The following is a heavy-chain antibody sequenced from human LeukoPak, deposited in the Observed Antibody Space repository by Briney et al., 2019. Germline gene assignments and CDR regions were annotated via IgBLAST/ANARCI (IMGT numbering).Heavy chain of an antibody. D-gene: IGHD3-22*01. CDR3: AREGVYDSSGYYFDY. CDR1: GFTFSSYW. V-gene: IGHV3-7*01. J-gene: IGHJ4*02. Sequence: TLSCSYAASGFTFSSYWMSWIRKAPGQGLEWVANIKQDGSEKYYVDSVKGRFTISRDNAKNSLYLQMNSLRAEDTAVYYCAREGVYDSSGYYFDYWGQGTLVTVSS. CDR2: IKQDGSEK.